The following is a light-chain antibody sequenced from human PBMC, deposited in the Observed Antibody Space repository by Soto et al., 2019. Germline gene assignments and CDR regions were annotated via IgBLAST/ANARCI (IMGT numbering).Light chain of an antibody. J-gene: IGKJ1*01. CDR2: AAS. CDR3: QQSSSNPRT. Sequence: DIQMTQSPSSLSASVGNRVTISCRASQSVGYSLNWYQQRPGKAPKLLIYAASSLSNGVPSRFSGSGSGTDFTLTISSLQPEDFATYYCQQSSSNPRTFGQGTRVEMK. CDR1: QSVGYS. V-gene: IGKV1-39*01.